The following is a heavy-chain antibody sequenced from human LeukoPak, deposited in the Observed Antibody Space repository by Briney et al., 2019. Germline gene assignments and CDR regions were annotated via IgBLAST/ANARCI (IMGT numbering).Heavy chain of an antibody. CDR2: FDPEDGET. J-gene: IGHJ4*02. Sequence: ASVKVSCKVSGYTLTELSMHWVRQAPGKGLEGMGGFDPEDGETIYAQKFQGRVTMTEDTSTDTAYMELSSLRSEDTAVYYCATGATVRGYFDYWGQGTLVTVSS. V-gene: IGHV1-24*01. CDR1: GYTLTELS. D-gene: IGHD4-17*01. CDR3: ATGATVRGYFDY.